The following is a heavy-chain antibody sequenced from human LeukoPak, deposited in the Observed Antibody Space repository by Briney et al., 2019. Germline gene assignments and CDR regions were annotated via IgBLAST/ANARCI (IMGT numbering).Heavy chain of an antibody. CDR2: ISYDGSNK. J-gene: IGHJ3*02. CDR3: AREGHRSYDSSAFDI. D-gene: IGHD3-22*01. CDR1: GFTFSSYA. V-gene: IGHV3-30-3*01. Sequence: GGSLRLSCAASGFTFSSYAMHWVRQAPGKGLEWVAVISYDGSNKYYADSVKGRFTISRDNSKNTLYLQMNSLRAEDTAVYYCAREGHRSYDSSAFDIWGQGTMVTVSS.